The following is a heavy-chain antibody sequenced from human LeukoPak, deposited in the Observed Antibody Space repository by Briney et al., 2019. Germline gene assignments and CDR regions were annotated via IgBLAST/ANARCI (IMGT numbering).Heavy chain of an antibody. CDR3: SREGPTRGRDGYNLRIDP. Sequence: PSQTLSLTCTVSGGSVSSGGYYWGWIRQPPGKGLEWIGSIYYSGSTYYNPSLKSRVTISVDTSKNQFSLKLSSVTAADTAVYYRSREGPTRGRDGYNLRIDPWGQGTLVTVSS. CDR2: IYYSGST. CDR1: GGSVSSGGYY. D-gene: IGHD5-24*01. J-gene: IGHJ5*02. V-gene: IGHV4-39*01.